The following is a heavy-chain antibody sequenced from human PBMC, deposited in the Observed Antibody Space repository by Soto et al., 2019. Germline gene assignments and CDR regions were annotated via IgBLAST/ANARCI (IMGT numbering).Heavy chain of an antibody. D-gene: IGHD6-19*01. CDR1: GYTFTIYS. Sequence: ASVKVSCKASGYTFTIYSMHWVLQAPGQGLEWMGIINPSGGSTSYAQKFQGRVTMTRDTSTSIVYMELSSLRSEDTAVYYCARDLLAVAVDYGMGVWGQGTTVTVSS. CDR2: INPSGGST. J-gene: IGHJ6*02. CDR3: ARDLLAVAVDYGMGV. V-gene: IGHV1-46*01.